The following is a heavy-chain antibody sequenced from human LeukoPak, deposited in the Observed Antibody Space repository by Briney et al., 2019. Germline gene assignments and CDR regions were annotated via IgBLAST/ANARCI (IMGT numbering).Heavy chain of an antibody. V-gene: IGHV5-10-1*01. D-gene: IGHD3/OR15-3a*01. CDR1: GYSFTSYW. J-gene: IGHJ5*02. CDR2: IGSSDSYT. CDR3: AANERTGYYEAGDFFDP. Sequence: AESLMISCKASGYSFTSYWISWVRQMPGNPLKCMGRIGSSDSYTNYSQYSQGHVTISADTSISTAYLQWSSLKASDTAMYYCAANERTGYYEAGDFFDPWGQGTLVTVSS.